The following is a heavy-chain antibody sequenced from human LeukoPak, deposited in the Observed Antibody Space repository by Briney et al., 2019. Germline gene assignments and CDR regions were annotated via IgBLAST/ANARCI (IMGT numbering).Heavy chain of an antibody. V-gene: IGHV4-59*01. Sequence: SETLPLTCGVSGGSISTYYWSWIRQPPGKGLEWIGNIDYSGSTNYNPSLRSRVTISEDTSKNQSSLKLTSVIAADTAVYYCARDRPLYGMDVWGQGTTVTVSS. J-gene: IGHJ6*02. CDR1: GGSISTYY. CDR2: IDYSGST. CDR3: ARDRPLYGMDV. D-gene: IGHD6-6*01.